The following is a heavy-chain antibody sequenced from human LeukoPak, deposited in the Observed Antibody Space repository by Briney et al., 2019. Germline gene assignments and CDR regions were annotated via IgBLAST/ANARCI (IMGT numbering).Heavy chain of an antibody. CDR1: GFTFRNYG. Sequence: GGSLTLSCAASGFTFRNYGMHWVRQAPGKGLEWVSVIPIDGSEKFYADSVKGRFSISRHNSKNTLYLQMNSLSGDDTAVYYCANPQSRGYHYLDYWGQGALVTVSS. D-gene: IGHD5-12*01. V-gene: IGHV3-30*02. J-gene: IGHJ4*02. CDR2: IPIDGSEK. CDR3: ANPQSRGYHYLDY.